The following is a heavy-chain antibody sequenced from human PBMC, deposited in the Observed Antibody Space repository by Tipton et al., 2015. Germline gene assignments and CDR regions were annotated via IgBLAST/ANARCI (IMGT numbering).Heavy chain of an antibody. CDR2: ISHSGTT. Sequence: TLSLTCTVSGGSISSYYWSWIRQSPGKGLEWIGYISHSGTTNYNPSLKSRVTISVDTSKTQFSLKMRSVTATDTAVYYCARARGRHGGLFDSWGQGTLVTVSS. CDR3: ARARGRHGGLFDS. CDR1: GGSISSYY. V-gene: IGHV4-59*01. J-gene: IGHJ4*02. D-gene: IGHD4-23*01.